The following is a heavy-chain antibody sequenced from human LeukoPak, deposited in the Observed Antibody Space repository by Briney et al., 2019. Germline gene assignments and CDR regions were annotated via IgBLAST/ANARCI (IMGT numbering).Heavy chain of an antibody. CDR2: IYPGDSDA. CDR3: ARQGRIVVVTTTHDAFDI. D-gene: IGHD2-21*02. CDR1: GYSLTTYW. J-gene: IGHJ3*02. Sequence: GESLKISGTGFGYSLTTYWIGWVRQLPVSRLEWMGIIYPGDSDASYSPSFQGQVTMSVDKSISTAYLQWGSLKASDTAMYYCARQGRIVVVTTTHDAFDIWGQWTMVTVSS. V-gene: IGHV5-51*01.